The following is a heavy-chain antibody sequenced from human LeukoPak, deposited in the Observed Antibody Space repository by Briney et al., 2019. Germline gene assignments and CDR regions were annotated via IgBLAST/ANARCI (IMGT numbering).Heavy chain of an antibody. CDR1: GGSFSGYY. CDR3: ARSMLYTPYTRWENYYGMDV. J-gene: IGHJ6*02. Sequence: SETLSLTCAVYGGSFSGYYWSWIRQPPGKGLEWIGEINHSGSTNYNPSLKSRVTISVDTSKNQFSLKLSSVTAADTAVYYCARSMLYTPYTRWENYYGMDVWGQGTTVTVSS. D-gene: IGHD2-8*01. CDR2: INHSGST. V-gene: IGHV4-34*01.